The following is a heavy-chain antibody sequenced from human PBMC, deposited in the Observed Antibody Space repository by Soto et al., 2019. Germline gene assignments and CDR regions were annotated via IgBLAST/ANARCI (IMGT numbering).Heavy chain of an antibody. CDR1: GFTVSSNY. V-gene: IGHV3-53*04. CDR3: ARSQDRQNWYFDL. Sequence: ESGGGLVQPGGSLRLSCAASGFTVSSNYMSWVRQAPGKGLEWVSVIYSGGSTYYADSVKGRFTISRHNSKNTLYLQMNSLRAEDTAVYYCARSQDRQNWYFDLWGRGTLVTVSS. D-gene: IGHD2-15*01. J-gene: IGHJ2*01. CDR2: IYSGGST.